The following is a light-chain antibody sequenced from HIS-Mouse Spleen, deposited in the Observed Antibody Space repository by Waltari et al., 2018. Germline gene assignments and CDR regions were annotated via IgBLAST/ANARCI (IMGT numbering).Light chain of an antibody. J-gene: IGLJ2*01. CDR1: SSDVGGYNY. CDR3: SSYTSSSTVV. CDR2: DVS. Sequence: QSALTQPASVSGSPGQSITISCTGTSSDVGGYNYVSWYQQHPGKAPKLVFYDVSNRPSGVSQRFSGSKSGNTASLTISGLQAEDEADYYCSSYTSSSTVVFGGGTKLTVL. V-gene: IGLV2-14*03.